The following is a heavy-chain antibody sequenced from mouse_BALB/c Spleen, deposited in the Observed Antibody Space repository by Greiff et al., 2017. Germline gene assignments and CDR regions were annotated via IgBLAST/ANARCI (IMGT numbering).Heavy chain of an antibody. V-gene: IGHV5-17*02. Sequence: EVQLVESGGGLVQPGGSRKLSCAASGFTFSSFGMHWVRQAPEKGLEWVAYISSGSSTIYYADTVKGRFTISRDNPKNTLFLQMTSLRSEDTAMYYCARSGYYFDYWGQGTTLTVSS. CDR2: ISSGSSTI. CDR1: GFTFSSFG. CDR3: ARSGYYFDY. J-gene: IGHJ2*01.